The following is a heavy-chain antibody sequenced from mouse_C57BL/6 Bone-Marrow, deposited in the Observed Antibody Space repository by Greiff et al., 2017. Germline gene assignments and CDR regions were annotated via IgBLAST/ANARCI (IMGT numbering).Heavy chain of an antibody. J-gene: IGHJ3*01. CDR1: GFTFSDYY. D-gene: IGHD1-1*01. CDR3: ARLHAYGGFAY. Sequence: EVKLVESGGGLVQPGGSLKLSCAASGFTFSDYYMYWVRQTPEQRLEWVAYISNGGGSTYYPDTVKGRFTISRDNAKNTLYLQMSRLKSEDTAMYYCARLHAYGGFAYWGQGTLVTVSA. CDR2: ISNGGGST. V-gene: IGHV5-12*01.